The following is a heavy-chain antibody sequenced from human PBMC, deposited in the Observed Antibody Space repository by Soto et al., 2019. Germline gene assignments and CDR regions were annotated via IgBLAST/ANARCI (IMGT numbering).Heavy chain of an antibody. CDR1: GYTFTGYY. CDR2: INPNSGGT. CDR3: ARASEMATICDGMDV. D-gene: IGHD5-12*01. V-gene: IGHV1-2*04. Sequence: ASVKVSCKASGYTFTGYYMHWVRQAPGQGLEWMGWINPNSGGTNYAQKFQGWVTMTRDTSISTAYMEPSRLRSDDTAVYYCARASEMATICDGMDVWGQGTKVTVSS. J-gene: IGHJ6*02.